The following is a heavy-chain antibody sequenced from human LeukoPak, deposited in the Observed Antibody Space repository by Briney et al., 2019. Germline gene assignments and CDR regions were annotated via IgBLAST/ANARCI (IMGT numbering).Heavy chain of an antibody. D-gene: IGHD4-17*01. V-gene: IGHV3-9*01. CDR2: ISWNSGSI. Sequence: RPGGSLRLSCAASGFTFDDYAMHWVRQAPGKGLEWVSGISWNSGSIGYADSVKGRFTISRDNAKNSLYLQMNSLRAEDTAVYYCASSEGTVTTTSFDYWGQGTLVTVSS. CDR1: GFTFDDYA. J-gene: IGHJ4*02. CDR3: ASSEGTVTTTSFDY.